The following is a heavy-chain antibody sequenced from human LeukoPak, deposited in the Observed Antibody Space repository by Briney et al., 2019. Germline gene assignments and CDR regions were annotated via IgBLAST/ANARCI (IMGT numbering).Heavy chain of an antibody. J-gene: IGHJ4*02. V-gene: IGHV3-23*01. Sequence: GGSLRLSCAASGFTLSSYAMSWVRQAPGKGLEWVSSITDSGGSTYYADSVKGRFTISRDNSKNTLYLQMNSLRAEDTAVYYCAKLTLLGYCSGGSCYDRRVFDYWGQGTLVTVSS. CDR2: ITDSGGST. D-gene: IGHD2-15*01. CDR3: AKLTLLGYCSGGSCYDRRVFDY. CDR1: GFTLSSYA.